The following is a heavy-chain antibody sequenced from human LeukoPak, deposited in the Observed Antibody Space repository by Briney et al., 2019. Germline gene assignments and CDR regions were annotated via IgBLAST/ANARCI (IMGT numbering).Heavy chain of an antibody. D-gene: IGHD1-26*01. J-gene: IGHJ4*02. CDR3: ASAPVWVGATTFPYQ. Sequence: PGGSLRLSCAASGFTFSTYWMSWVRQAPGKGLEWVANIKQDGSEKYYVDSVKGRFTISRDNAKNSLYLQMNSLRAEDTAVYYCASAPVWVGATTFPYQWGQGTLVTVSS. CDR1: GFTFSTYW. CDR2: IKQDGSEK. V-gene: IGHV3-7*01.